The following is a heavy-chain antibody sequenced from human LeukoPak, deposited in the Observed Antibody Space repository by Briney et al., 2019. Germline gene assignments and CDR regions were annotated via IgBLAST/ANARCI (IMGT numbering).Heavy chain of an antibody. CDR3: ASVPGARSYYHYYGMDV. CDR1: GYSFTSYW. Sequence: GEPLKISAMYSGYSFTSYWIGWVRHMRRKGLEWMGIIYPGNSATRSTPSFQGHVTISAYKPLSTAYLRWSTLKASDTAQYYCASVPGARSYYHYYGMDVWGQGTTVTVSS. J-gene: IGHJ6*02. V-gene: IGHV5-51*04. D-gene: IGHD2-2*01. CDR2: IYPGNSAT.